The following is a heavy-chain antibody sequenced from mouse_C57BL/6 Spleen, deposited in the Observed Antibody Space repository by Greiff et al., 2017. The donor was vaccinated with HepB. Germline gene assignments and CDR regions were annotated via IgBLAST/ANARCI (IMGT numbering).Heavy chain of an antibody. D-gene: IGHD1-1*01. V-gene: IGHV1-81*01. CDR1: GYTFTSYG. CDR2: IYPRSGNT. Sequence: QVQLQQSGAELARPGASVKLSCKASGYTFTSYGISWVKQRTGQGLEWIGEIYPRSGNTYYNEKFKGKATLTADKSSSTAYMELRSLTSEDSAVYFCARGITTVVATQDFDYWGQGTTLTVSS. J-gene: IGHJ2*01. CDR3: ARGITTVVATQDFDY.